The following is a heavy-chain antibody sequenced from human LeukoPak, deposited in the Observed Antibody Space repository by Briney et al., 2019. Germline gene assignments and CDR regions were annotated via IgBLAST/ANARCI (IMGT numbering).Heavy chain of an antibody. Sequence: HSGGSLRLSCAASGFTFSRFAMSWVRQAPGKGLEWVSTISGSGGTTNYADSVKGRFTFSRDNSKNTLYLQMNSLRAEDTAVYYCAKDLPDYGDYIEGYWGQGTLVTVSS. D-gene: IGHD4-17*01. CDR1: GFTFSRFA. V-gene: IGHV3-23*01. J-gene: IGHJ4*02. CDR3: AKDLPDYGDYIEGY. CDR2: ISGSGGTT.